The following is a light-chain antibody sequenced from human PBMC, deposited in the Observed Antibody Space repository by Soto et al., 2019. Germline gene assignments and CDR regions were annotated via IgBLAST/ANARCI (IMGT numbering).Light chain of an antibody. V-gene: IGLV2-14*01. CDR2: EVS. CDR3: SSYTSSSHVV. Sequence: SVLTQPASVSGSPGQSITISCTGTSSDVGGYKYVSWYQHHPGKAPKLMIHEVSNRPSGVSNRFSGSKSGNTASLTISGLHAEDEADYYCSSYTSSSHVVFGGGTQLTVL. J-gene: IGLJ2*01. CDR1: SSDVGGYKY.